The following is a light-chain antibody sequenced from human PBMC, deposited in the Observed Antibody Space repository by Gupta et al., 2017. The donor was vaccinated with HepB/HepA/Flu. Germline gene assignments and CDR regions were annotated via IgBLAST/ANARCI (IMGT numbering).Light chain of an antibody. CDR1: SSDVGGYNY. CDR3: SSYTSSSSNVI. Sequence: QSALTQPASVSGSPGQSLTISCTVISSDVGGYNYVSWYQHHPGKAPRLIIYDVTSRPSGVSIRFSGSKSGNTASLTISGLQAEDEADYYCSSYTSSSSNVIFGGGTKLTVL. J-gene: IGLJ2*01. CDR2: DVT. V-gene: IGLV2-14*03.